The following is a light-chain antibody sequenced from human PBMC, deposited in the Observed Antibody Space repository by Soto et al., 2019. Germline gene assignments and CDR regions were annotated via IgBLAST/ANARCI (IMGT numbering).Light chain of an antibody. CDR1: QSISSY. J-gene: IGKJ1*01. CDR2: AAS. CDR3: QQSYSTPRT. V-gene: IGKV1-39*01. Sequence: DIQMTQSPSSLSASVGYRVTITCRASQSISSYLNWYQQKPGKVPKLLIYAASSLQSGVPSRFCGSGSGTDFTLTISSLQPEDFATYYCQQSYSTPRTFGQGTKVDIK.